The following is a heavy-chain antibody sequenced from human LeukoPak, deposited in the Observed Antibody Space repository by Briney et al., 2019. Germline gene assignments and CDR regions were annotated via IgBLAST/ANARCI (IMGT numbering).Heavy chain of an antibody. CDR1: GGSISSGY. V-gene: IGHV4-59*01. Sequence: ESSETLSLTCTVSGGSISSGYWSWIRQPPGKGLEWIGYIYYSGSTNYNPSLKSRVTISVDTSKNQFSLKLNSVTAADTAVYYCARSPLFRAFDIWGQGTMVTVSS. J-gene: IGHJ3*02. CDR2: IYYSGST. CDR3: ARSPLFRAFDI.